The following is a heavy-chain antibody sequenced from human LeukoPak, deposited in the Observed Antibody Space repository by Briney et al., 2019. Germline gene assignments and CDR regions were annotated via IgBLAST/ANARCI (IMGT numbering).Heavy chain of an antibody. V-gene: IGHV3-30*04. Sequence: GGSLRLSCAASGFTFSSYAMHWVRRAPGKGLEWVAVISYDGSNKYYADSVKGRFTISRDNSKNTLYLQMNSLRAEDTAVYYCAREVATDAFDIWGQGTMVTVSS. J-gene: IGHJ3*02. D-gene: IGHD5-12*01. CDR2: ISYDGSNK. CDR1: GFTFSSYA. CDR3: AREVATDAFDI.